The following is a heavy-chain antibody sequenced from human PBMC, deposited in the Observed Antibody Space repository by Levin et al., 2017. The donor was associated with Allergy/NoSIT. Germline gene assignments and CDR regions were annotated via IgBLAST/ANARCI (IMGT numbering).Heavy chain of an antibody. CDR1: GGSFSGYY. CDR2: INHSGST. J-gene: IGHJ4*02. CDR3: ARGLGYSYGLTYYYDSSQRGYFDY. D-gene: IGHD3-22*01. Sequence: SETLSLTCAVYGGSFSGYYWSWIRQPPGKGLEWIGEINHSGSTNYNPSLKSRVTISVDTSKNQFSLKLSSVTAADTAVYYCARGLGYSYGLTYYYDSSQRGYFDYWGQGTLVTVSS. V-gene: IGHV4-34*01.